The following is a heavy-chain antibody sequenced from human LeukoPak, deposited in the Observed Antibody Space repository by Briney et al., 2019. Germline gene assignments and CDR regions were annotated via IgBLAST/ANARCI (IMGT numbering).Heavy chain of an antibody. CDR3: SSRLFYYYGMDV. CDR1: GGSFSGYY. J-gene: IGHJ6*02. CDR2: NNHSGST. V-gene: IGHV4-34*01. Sequence: SETLSLTCAVYGGSFSGYYWSWIRQPPGKGLEWIGENNHSGSTNYNPSLKSRVTISVDTSKNQFSLKLTSVIAADTAVYFCSSRLFYYYGMDVWGQGTTVTVSS.